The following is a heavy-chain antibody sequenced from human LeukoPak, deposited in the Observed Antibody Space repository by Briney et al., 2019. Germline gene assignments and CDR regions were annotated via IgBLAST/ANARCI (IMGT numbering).Heavy chain of an antibody. J-gene: IGHJ4*02. D-gene: IGHD5-18*01. CDR2: ISYSGST. CDR1: GASISSYC. Sequence: PSETLSLTCTVSGASISSYCWSWIRQPPGKGLEWIGYISYSGSTNYNPSGSTNYSPSLKSRVTISLDTSKNQSSLKLSSVTAADTAVYYCAGERGYRYGVDYWGQGSLVTVSS. CDR3: AGERGYRYGVDY. V-gene: IGHV4-59*01.